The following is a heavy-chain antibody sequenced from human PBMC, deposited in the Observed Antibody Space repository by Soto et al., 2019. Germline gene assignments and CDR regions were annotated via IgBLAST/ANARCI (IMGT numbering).Heavy chain of an antibody. CDR3: ARDGSPDDQSTITDQPYYYYYGMDV. CDR1: GGSISSSNW. J-gene: IGHJ6*02. V-gene: IGHV4-4*02. Sequence: QVQLQESGPGLVKPSGTLSLTCAVSGGSISSSNWWSWVRQPPGKGLEWIGEIYHSGSTNYNPSLKSRVTISVDKSKNQFSLKLSSVTAADTAVYYCARDGSPDDQSTITDQPYYYYYGMDVWGQGTTVTVSS. D-gene: IGHD5-12*01. CDR2: IYHSGST.